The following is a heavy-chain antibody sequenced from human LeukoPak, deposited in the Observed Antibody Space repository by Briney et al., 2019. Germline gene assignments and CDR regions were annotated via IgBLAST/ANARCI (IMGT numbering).Heavy chain of an antibody. CDR1: GFTFSNAW. D-gene: IGHD1/OR15-1a*01. V-gene: IGHV3-15*01. CDR3: TTVVGYNWNRRFDY. Sequence: PGGSLRLSCAASGFTFSNAWMSWVRQAPGKGLEWVGRIKSKTDGGTTDYAAPVKGRFTISRDDSKNTLYLQMNSLKTEDTAVYYCTTVVGYNWNRRFDYWGQGTLVTVSS. CDR2: IKSKTDGGTT. J-gene: IGHJ4*02.